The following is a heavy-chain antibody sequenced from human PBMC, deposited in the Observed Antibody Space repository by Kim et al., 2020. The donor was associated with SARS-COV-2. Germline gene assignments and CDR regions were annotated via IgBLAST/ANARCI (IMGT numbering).Heavy chain of an antibody. CDR3: AKGSGDSSPPDAFDI. J-gene: IGHJ3*02. D-gene: IGHD3-22*01. CDR2: ISYDGSNK. Sequence: GGSLRLSCAASGFTFSSYGMHWVRQAPGKGLEWVAVISYDGSNKYYADSVKGRFTISRDNSKNTLYLQMNSLRAEDTAVYYCAKGSGDSSPPDAFDIWGQGTMVTVSS. CDR1: GFTFSSYG. V-gene: IGHV3-30*18.